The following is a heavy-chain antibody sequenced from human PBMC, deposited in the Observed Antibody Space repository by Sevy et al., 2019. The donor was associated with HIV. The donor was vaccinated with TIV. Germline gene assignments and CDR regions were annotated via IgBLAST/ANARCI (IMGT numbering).Heavy chain of an antibody. J-gene: IGHJ6*03. Sequence: ASVKVSCKASGYTFGTYSINWVRQGPGQGLEWMGWISPYNGNTKYEQKVQDRVTLTTDTSTSTAYLELRSLRSDDTAVYYCARGGRGSGHAKFYYYMDVLGKGTSVTVSS. D-gene: IGHD3-10*01. CDR3: ARGGRGSGHAKFYYYMDV. CDR2: ISPYNGNT. V-gene: IGHV1-18*01. CDR1: GYTFGTYS.